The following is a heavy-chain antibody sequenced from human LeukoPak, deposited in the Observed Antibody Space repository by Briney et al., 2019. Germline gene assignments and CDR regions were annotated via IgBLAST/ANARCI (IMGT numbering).Heavy chain of an antibody. CDR2: IFYLGST. CDR3: ARKYPDHWFDP. J-gene: IGHJ5*02. CDR1: GGSISSGNFY. D-gene: IGHD6-6*01. V-gene: IGHV4-30-4*01. Sequence: SETLSLTCTVSGGSISSGNFYWSWIRQPPGKGLEWIGYIFYLGSTYYNLSLKSRVTMSVDTSKNQFSLILRSVTAADTAVYFCARKYPDHWFDPWGQGTLVTVSS.